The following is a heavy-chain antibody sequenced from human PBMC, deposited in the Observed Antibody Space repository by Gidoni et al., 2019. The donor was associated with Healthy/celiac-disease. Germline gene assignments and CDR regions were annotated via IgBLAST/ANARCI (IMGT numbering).Heavy chain of an antibody. Sequence: QVQLVESGGGVVQPGRSLRLSCAASGFTFSSYAMTWVRQAPGKGLEWLAVISYDGSNKSYADSGKGRFTISRDNSKNTLYLQMNSLRAEDTAVYYCAREAVYWFSLWDYYYYGMDVWGQGTTVTVSS. CDR3: AREAVYWFSLWDYYYYGMDV. CDR2: ISYDGSNK. CDR1: GFTFSSYA. J-gene: IGHJ6*02. V-gene: IGHV3-30*01. D-gene: IGHD2-8*02.